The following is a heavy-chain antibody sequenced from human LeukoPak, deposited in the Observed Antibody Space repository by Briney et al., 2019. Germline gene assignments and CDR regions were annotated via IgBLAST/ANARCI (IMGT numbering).Heavy chain of an antibody. Sequence: GGSLRLSCAASGFTFSSYSMNWVRQAPGKGLDWVSYISTSGRTIYYADSVKGRFTISRDNAKNSLYLQMNSLRAEDTAVYYCAELGITMIGGVWGKGTTVTISS. D-gene: IGHD3-10*02. V-gene: IGHV3-48*04. CDR1: GFTFSSYS. CDR3: AELGITMIGGV. CDR2: ISTSGRTI. J-gene: IGHJ6*04.